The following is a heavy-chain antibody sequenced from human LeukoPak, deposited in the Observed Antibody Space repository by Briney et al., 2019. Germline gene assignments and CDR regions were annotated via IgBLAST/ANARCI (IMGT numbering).Heavy chain of an antibody. CDR1: GHSMTTGSYY. Sequence: PSETLSLTCTVSGHSMTTGSYYWSWIRKSAGKGLEWIGCVYSGGSTEYNPSLGSRVIISMDTSKNQFSLKLSSVTAADTAVYYCARVNTLIRGIGWFDPWGQEILVTVSS. CDR3: ARVNTLIRGIGWFDP. D-gene: IGHD3-10*01. CDR2: VYSGGST. J-gene: IGHJ5*02. V-gene: IGHV4-61*10.